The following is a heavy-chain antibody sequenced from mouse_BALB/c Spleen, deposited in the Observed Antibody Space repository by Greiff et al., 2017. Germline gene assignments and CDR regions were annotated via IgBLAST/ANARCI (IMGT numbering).Heavy chain of an antibody. CDR3: ARDRGGTTATGAMDY. CDR2: IWAGGST. J-gene: IGHJ4*01. Sequence: VKLVESGPGLVAPSQSLSITCTVSGFSLTSYGVHWVRQPPGKGLEWLGVIWAGGSTNYNSALMSRLSISKDNSKSQVFLKMNSLQTDDTAMYYCARDRGGTTATGAMDYWGQGTSVTVSS. V-gene: IGHV2-9*02. D-gene: IGHD1-2*01. CDR1: GFSLTSYG.